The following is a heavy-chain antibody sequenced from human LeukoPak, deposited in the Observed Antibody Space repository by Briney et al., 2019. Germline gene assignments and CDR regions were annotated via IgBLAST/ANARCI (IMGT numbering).Heavy chain of an antibody. CDR2: ISGSGGST. V-gene: IGHV3-23*01. D-gene: IGHD3-22*01. CDR3: AKDWEITMIVVVISTYGMDV. J-gene: IGHJ6*02. CDR1: GFTFSSYA. Sequence: PGGSLRLSCAASGFTFSSYAMSWVRQAPGKGLEWVSAISGSGGSTYYADSVKGRFTISRDNSKNTLYLQMNSLRAEDTAVYYCAKDWEITMIVVVISTYGMDVWGQGTTVTVSS.